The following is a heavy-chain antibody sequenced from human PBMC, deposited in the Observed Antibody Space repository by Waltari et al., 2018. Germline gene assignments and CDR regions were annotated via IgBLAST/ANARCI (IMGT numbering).Heavy chain of an antibody. Sequence: QVQLQESGPGLVKPSETLSLTCTVSGGSISSYYWSWIRQPAGKGLEWIGRIYTSGSTNYNPSLKSRVTMSVDTSKNQFSLKLSSVTAADTAVYYCARGGEEIVVVPAALTWFDPWGQGTLVNVSS. CDR3: ARGGEEIVVVPAALTWFDP. V-gene: IGHV4-4*07. J-gene: IGHJ5*02. CDR2: IYTSGST. D-gene: IGHD2-2*01. CDR1: GGSISSYY.